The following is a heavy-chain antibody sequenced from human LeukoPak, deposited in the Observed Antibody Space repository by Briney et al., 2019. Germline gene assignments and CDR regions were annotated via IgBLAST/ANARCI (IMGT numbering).Heavy chain of an antibody. CDR1: GFIFDDYT. CDR2: ISWDGGST. Sequence: GGSLRLSCAASGFIFDDYTMHWVRQAPGKGLEWVSLISWDGGSTYYADSVKGRFTISRDNSRNSLYLQMNSLRTEDTALYYCAKDSRSSRDYYYYYMDVWGKGTTVTVSS. J-gene: IGHJ6*03. CDR3: AKDSRSSRDYYYYYMDV. D-gene: IGHD6-13*01. V-gene: IGHV3-43*01.